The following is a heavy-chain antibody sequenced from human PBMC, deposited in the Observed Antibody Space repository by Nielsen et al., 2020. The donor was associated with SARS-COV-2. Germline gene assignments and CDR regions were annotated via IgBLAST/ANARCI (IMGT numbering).Heavy chain of an antibody. CDR1: GFTFDDYA. CDR2: ISGSGGST. D-gene: IGHD1-1*01. CDR3: ASATGTTGWYYYYGMDV. Sequence: GVLKISCAASGFTFDDYAMHWVRQAPGKGLEWVSGISGSGGSTYYADSVKGRFTISRDNSKNTLYLQMNSLRAEDTAVYYCASATGTTGWYYYYGMDVWGQGTTVTVSS. V-gene: IGHV3-23*01. J-gene: IGHJ6*02.